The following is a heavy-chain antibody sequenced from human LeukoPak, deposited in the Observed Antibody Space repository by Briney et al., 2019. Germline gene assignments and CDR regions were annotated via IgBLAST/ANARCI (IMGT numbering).Heavy chain of an antibody. CDR3: ARKGAAGTGFDY. Sequence: PSETLSLTCAVSGGSINSYYWSWIRQPPGKGLEWIGYIYYRGTTNYSPSLKSRVTISVDTSKNQFSLRLNSVTAADTAVYFCARKGAAGTGFDYWGQGTQVTVSS. D-gene: IGHD1-1*01. V-gene: IGHV4-59*01. J-gene: IGHJ4*02. CDR2: IYYRGTT. CDR1: GGSINSYY.